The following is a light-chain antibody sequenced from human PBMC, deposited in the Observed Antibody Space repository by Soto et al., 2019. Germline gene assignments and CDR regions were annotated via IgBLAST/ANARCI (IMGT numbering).Light chain of an antibody. V-gene: IGKV3-11*01. CDR1: QSVSSY. J-gene: IGKJ2*01. CDR3: QQRSNWPPYT. CDR2: DAS. Sequence: EIVLTQSPATLCLSPGERATLSCRASQSVSSYLDWYQQKPGQAPRLLIYDASNRATGIPARFSGSGSGTDFTLTISSLEPEDFAVYYCQQRSNWPPYTFGQGTKLEIK.